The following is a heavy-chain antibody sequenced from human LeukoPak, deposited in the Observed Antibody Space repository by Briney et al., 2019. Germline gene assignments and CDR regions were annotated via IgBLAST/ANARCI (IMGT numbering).Heavy chain of an antibody. Sequence: GGSLRHSCAASGFTFSRYGMHWVRQAPGKGVEWVAVISYDGTDKYYADSVKGRFTISRDNSKNTLSLQMNSLRAEDTAVYYCAKEVVLNWFDSWGQGTLVTVSS. CDR1: GFTFSRYG. J-gene: IGHJ5*01. V-gene: IGHV3-30*18. D-gene: IGHD2-8*02. CDR3: AKEVVLNWFDS. CDR2: ISYDGTDK.